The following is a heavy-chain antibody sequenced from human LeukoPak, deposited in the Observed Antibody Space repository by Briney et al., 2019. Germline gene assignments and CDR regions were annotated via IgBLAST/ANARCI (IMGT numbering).Heavy chain of an antibody. V-gene: IGHV3-30*18. CDR2: ISYDGINK. D-gene: IGHD6-19*01. J-gene: IGHJ1*01. CDR3: AKDQSYTSGWSGYFQH. Sequence: PGGSLRLSCAASGFSFSAYWMSWVRQAPGKGLEWVAVISYDGINKYYADSLKGRFTISRDNSKNTLYLQMNSLRGEDTAVYYCAKDQSYTSGWSGYFQHWGQGTLVTVSS. CDR1: GFSFSAYW.